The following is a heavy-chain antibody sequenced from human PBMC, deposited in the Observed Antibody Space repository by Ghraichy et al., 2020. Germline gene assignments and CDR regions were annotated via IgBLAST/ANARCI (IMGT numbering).Heavy chain of an antibody. V-gene: IGHV3-21*01. D-gene: IGHD5-24*01. CDR1: GFTFSSYS. CDR3: ARPRRDGYNDAFDI. Sequence: GGSLRLSCAASGFTFSSYSMNWVRQAPGKGLEWVSSISSSSSYIYYAYSVKGRFPISRDNAKNSRYLQMNSLSAEDTAVYYCARPRRDGYNDAFDIWGQGTMVTVSS. CDR2: ISSSSSYI. J-gene: IGHJ3*02.